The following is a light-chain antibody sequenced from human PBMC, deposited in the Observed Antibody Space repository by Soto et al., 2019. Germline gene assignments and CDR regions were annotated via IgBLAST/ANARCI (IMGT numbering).Light chain of an antibody. CDR2: AAS. J-gene: IGKJ1*01. CDR1: QGISTY. V-gene: IGKV1-39*01. CDR3: QQSYSTTWT. Sequence: DIPMTQSPSSLSASVGDRVTITCRASQGISTYLNWYQQKPVKAPKLLIYAASSLQSGVPSRFSGSGSETYFTLTISSLQPEDFATYSCQQSYSTTWTFGQGTKVEIK.